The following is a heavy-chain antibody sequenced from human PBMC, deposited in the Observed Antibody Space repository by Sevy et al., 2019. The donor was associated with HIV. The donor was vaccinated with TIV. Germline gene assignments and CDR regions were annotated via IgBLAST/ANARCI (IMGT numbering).Heavy chain of an antibody. V-gene: IGHV3-30-3*01. Sequence: GGSLRLSCAASGFAFSSHAMHWVRQAPGKGLEWVAVISYEGTETFYAASVEGRFTISRDNSKNMLYLQINSLRPEDTAVYVCARYGGYRIKWYPLYWGHGTRVTVSS. J-gene: IGHJ4*01. CDR2: ISYEGTET. CDR1: GFAFSSHA. D-gene: IGHD6-13*01. CDR3: ARYGGYRIKWYPLY.